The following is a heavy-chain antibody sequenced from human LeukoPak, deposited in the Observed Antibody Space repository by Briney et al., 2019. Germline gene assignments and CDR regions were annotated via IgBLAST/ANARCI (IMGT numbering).Heavy chain of an antibody. V-gene: IGHV3-30*18. D-gene: IGHD1-1*01. J-gene: IGHJ4*02. CDR3: AKDRRGGSPNLYFFDF. CDR2: ISYEGTDK. CDR1: GFRFISYG. Sequence: PGRSLRLSCAASGFRFISYGMHWVRQAPGKGLEWVAVISYEGTDKYYADSVKGRFTISRDTSKNTLYLQMNSLRVEDTAIYYCAKDRRGGSPNLYFFDFWGQGTLVTVSS.